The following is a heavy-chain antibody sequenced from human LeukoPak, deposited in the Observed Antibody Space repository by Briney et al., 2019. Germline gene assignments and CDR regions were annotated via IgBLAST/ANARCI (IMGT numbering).Heavy chain of an antibody. J-gene: IGHJ3*02. CDR3: ARDLVTVTKGFDI. D-gene: IGHD4-17*01. CDR2: ISYIGST. V-gene: IGHV4-59*11. Sequence: PSETLSLTCAVSAASFSSHYWTWIRQSPGKGLEWIGYISYIGSTNYNPSLKSRVTISIDTSRNQFPLKLRSVTAADTAVYYCARDLVTVTKGFDIWGQGTMVSVSS. CDR1: AASFSSHY.